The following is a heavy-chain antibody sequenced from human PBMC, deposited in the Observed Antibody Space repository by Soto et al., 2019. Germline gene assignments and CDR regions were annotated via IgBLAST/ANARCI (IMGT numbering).Heavy chain of an antibody. CDR2: VSSSSSTI. Sequence: GGSLRLSCAASGFTFSSYSMNWVRQAPGKGLEWVSYVSSSSSTIYYADSVKGRFTISRDNAKNSLYLQMNSLRDEDTAVYYCAREDYYGSGSYLPGYWGQGTLVTVS. J-gene: IGHJ4*02. V-gene: IGHV3-48*02. CDR3: AREDYYGSGSYLPGY. D-gene: IGHD3-10*01. CDR1: GFTFSSYS.